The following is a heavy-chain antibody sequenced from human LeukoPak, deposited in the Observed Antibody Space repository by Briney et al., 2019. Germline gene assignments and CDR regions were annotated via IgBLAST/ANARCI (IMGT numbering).Heavy chain of an antibody. Sequence: GSLRLSCAASGFTFSSYWMRWVRQTPGKGLVWVSRVNSDGSSTVYADSVKGRFTISRDNAKSTLYLQMNSLRAEDTAVYYCAAFGDYGDYWGQGTLVTVSS. D-gene: IGHD2/OR15-2a*01. V-gene: IGHV3-74*01. CDR2: VNSDGSST. CDR1: GFTFSSYW. J-gene: IGHJ4*02. CDR3: AAFGDYGDY.